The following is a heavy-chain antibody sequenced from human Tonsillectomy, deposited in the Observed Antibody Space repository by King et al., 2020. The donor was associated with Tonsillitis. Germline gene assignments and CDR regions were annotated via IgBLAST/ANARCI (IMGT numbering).Heavy chain of an antibody. CDR3: AKGHQLPDYYYYGMDV. CDR2: ISGGGDST. CDR1: GFTFSNYA. Sequence: VQLVESGGDLVQPGGSLRLSCAASGFTFSNYAMSWVRQAPGKGLEWVSAISGGGDSTYYADSVQGRVTISRDNSKNTLYLQMNSLSAEDTAVFYCAKGHQLPDYYYYGMDVWGQGTTVTVSS. J-gene: IGHJ6*02. D-gene: IGHD2-2*01. V-gene: IGHV3-23*04.